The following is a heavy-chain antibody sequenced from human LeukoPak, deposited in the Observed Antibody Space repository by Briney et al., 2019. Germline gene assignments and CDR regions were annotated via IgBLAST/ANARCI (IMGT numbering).Heavy chain of an antibody. D-gene: IGHD2-8*01. CDR2: IIPILGIA. J-gene: IGHJ6*02. Sequence: ASVKVSCKASGGTFSSYAISWVRQAPGQGLEWMGRIIPILGIANYAQKFQGRVTITADKSTSTAYMELSSLRSEDTAVYYCARVKGGVDYHYYGMDVWGQGTTVTVSS. V-gene: IGHV1-69*04. CDR1: GGTFSSYA. CDR3: ARVKGGVDYHYYGMDV.